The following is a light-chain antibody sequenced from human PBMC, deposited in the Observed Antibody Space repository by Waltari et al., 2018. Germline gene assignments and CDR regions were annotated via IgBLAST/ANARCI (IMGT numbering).Light chain of an antibody. J-gene: IGKJ4*01. V-gene: IGKV4-1*01. CDR2: WAS. Sequence: DIVLTQSPDTLAVSLGERATINCQSSQSVLYISNNKNYLAWYQQKPGQPPRLLIHWASARESGVPDRFSGSGSGTDFTLTISSLQAEDVAVYYCQQYYTTLTFGGGTKVEI. CDR1: QSVLYISNNKNY. CDR3: QQYYTTLT.